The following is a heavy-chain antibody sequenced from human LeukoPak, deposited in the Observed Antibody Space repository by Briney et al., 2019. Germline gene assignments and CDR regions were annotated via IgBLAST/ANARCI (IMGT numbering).Heavy chain of an antibody. CDR2: IYYSGST. V-gene: IGHV4-39*07. CDR3: ARESNYDILTGYSPWSNLFDY. D-gene: IGHD3-9*01. CDR1: GSSISSSSYY. Sequence: SETLSLTCTVSGSSISSSSYYWGWIRQPPGKGLEWIGSIYYSGSTYYNPSLKSRVTISVDTSKNQFSLKLSSVTAADTAVYYCARESNYDILTGYSPWSNLFDYWGQGTLVTVSS. J-gene: IGHJ4*02.